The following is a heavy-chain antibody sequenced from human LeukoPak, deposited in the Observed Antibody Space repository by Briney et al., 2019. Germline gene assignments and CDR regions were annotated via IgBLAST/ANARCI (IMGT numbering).Heavy chain of an antibody. V-gene: IGHV4-39*01. CDR3: ARLHYGGNYGYYYYYMDV. D-gene: IGHD4-23*01. Sequence: SETLSLTCTVSGGTISSSSYYWGWIRQPPGKGLEWIGSIYYSGSTYYNPSLKSRVTISVDTSKNQFSLKLSSVTAADTAVYYCARLHYGGNYGYYYYYMDVWGKGTTVTISS. J-gene: IGHJ6*03. CDR2: IYYSGST. CDR1: GGTISSSSYY.